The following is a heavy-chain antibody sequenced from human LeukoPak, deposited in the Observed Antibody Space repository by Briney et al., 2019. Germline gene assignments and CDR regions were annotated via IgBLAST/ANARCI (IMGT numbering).Heavy chain of an antibody. CDR1: GFAFRSYS. V-gene: IGHV3-21*01. CDR2: ISSSSSYI. D-gene: IGHD2-15*01. J-gene: IGHJ4*02. Sequence: PGGSLRLSCAASGFAFRSYSMNWVREAPGKGLEWVSSISSSSSYIYYADSVKGRFTIPRDNAKNSLYLQMNSLRAEDTAVYYCAREIGGGLGPGYWGQGTLVTVSS. CDR3: AREIGGGLGPGY.